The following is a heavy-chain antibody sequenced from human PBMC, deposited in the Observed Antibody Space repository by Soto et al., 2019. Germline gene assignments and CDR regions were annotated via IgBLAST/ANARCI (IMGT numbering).Heavy chain of an antibody. Sequence: AGGSLRLSCAASGFSFNDHAIHWVRQAPGKGLEWVSGISGSGENTYYADSVKGRFTISRDNPKNTLYLQMNSLRAEDTAVYYCAKDTTYDSSGYYYSPNDAFDIWGQGTMVTVSS. V-gene: IGHV3-23*01. CDR1: GFSFNDHA. CDR2: ISGSGENT. CDR3: AKDTTYDSSGYYYSPNDAFDI. D-gene: IGHD3-22*01. J-gene: IGHJ3*02.